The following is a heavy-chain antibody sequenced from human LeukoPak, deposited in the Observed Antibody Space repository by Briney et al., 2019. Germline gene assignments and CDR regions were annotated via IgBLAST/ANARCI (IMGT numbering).Heavy chain of an antibody. V-gene: IGHV4-30-2*05. CDR3: AREKASGTKYCSGSSCYFDY. Sequence: SETLSLTCAVSGGSISSGGYSWSWIRQPPGKGLEWIGYIYHSGSTYYNPSLKSRVTISVDTSKNQFSLKLSSVTAADTAVYYCAREKASGTKYCSGSSCYFDYWGQGTLVTVSS. D-gene: IGHD2-15*01. J-gene: IGHJ4*02. CDR2: IYHSGST. CDR1: GGSISSGGYS.